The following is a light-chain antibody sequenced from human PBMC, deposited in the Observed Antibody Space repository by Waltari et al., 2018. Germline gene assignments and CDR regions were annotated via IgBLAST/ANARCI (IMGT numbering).Light chain of an antibody. CDR1: HSNIGSDL. CDR2: ANN. CDR3: ATWDASLDTWV. J-gene: IGLJ3*02. Sequence: QSVVTQPPSASGTPGQRVTLSCSGSHSNIGSDLVTWYQQVPGTAPKLLIYANNQRPSGVPGRFSASRSGTSASLVISGLQSEDEADYYCATWDASLDTWVFGGGTKVTVL. V-gene: IGLV1-44*01.